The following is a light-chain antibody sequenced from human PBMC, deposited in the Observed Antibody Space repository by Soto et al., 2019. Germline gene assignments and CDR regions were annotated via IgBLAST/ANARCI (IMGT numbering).Light chain of an antibody. CDR1: LSVSSSY. CDR3: QQYGSSPLT. Sequence: EIVFTQSPGTLSLSPGERATPSCRASLSVSSSYLAWYQQKPGQAPRLLIYGASSRATGIPDRFSGSGSGTDFTLTISRLEPEDFAVYYCQQYGSSPLTFGGGTKVDIK. CDR2: GAS. V-gene: IGKV3-20*01. J-gene: IGKJ4*01.